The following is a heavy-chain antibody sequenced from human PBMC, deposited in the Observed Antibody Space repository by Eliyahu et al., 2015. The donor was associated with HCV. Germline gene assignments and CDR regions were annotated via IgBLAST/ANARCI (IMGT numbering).Heavy chain of an antibody. CDR3: TRGPHAIRIRAVPPPGLDP. CDR1: GYTFSNYY. CDR2: INPXSGTA. D-gene: IGHD6-19*01. V-gene: IGHV1-46*03. J-gene: IGHJ5*02. Sequence: QVQLVQSEAEVRKPGASVKFSCKASGYTFSNYYIYWVRQVPGQGLEWMGMINPXSGTANHAKTFQDRINMTRDTSTNTVYMELSSLRSDDTAFYYCTRGPHAIRIRAVPPPGLDPWGQGTLVTVSS.